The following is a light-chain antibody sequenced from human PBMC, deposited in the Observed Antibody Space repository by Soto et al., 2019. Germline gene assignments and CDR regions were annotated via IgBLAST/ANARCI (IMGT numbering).Light chain of an antibody. CDR1: QSVSNY. J-gene: IGKJ1*01. V-gene: IGKV1-27*01. CDR2: AAS. Sequence: DIQMTQAPSSLSASVGDRVTITCRASQSVSNYLAWYQQKPGKVPKLLIYAASVLQPGVPSRFSGSGSGTDFNLTISSLQPEDVATYYCQKYNSAPRSFGPGTKVEI. CDR3: QKYNSAPRS.